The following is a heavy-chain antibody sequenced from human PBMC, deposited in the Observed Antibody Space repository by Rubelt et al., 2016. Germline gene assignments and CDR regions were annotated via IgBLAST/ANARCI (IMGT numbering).Heavy chain of an antibody. V-gene: IGHV1-46*01. CDR1: GGTFSSYA. J-gene: IGHJ5*02. Sequence: QVQLVQSGAEVKKPGSSVKVSCKASGGTFSSYAISWVRQAPGQGLEWMGIINPSGGSTSYGKKFQGRVTMTRDTSTSTVYMELSSLRSEDTAVYYCARSPRYDFEDNWFDPWGQGTLVTVSS. CDR2: INPSGGST. D-gene: IGHD3-3*01. CDR3: ARSPRYDFEDNWFDP.